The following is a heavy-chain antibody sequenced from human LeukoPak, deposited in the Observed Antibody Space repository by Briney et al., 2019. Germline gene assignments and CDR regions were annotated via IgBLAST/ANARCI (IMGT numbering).Heavy chain of an antibody. D-gene: IGHD1-26*01. CDR2: ISSSSSTI. CDR3: AREVRVGATKYFQH. Sequence: HPGGSLRLSCTASGFTLINYAMSWVRQAPGKGLEWVSYISSSSSTIYYADSVKGRFTISRDNAKNSLYLQMNSLRAEDTAVYYCAREVRVGATKYFQHWGQGTLVTVSS. J-gene: IGHJ1*01. CDR1: GFTLINYA. V-gene: IGHV3-48*01.